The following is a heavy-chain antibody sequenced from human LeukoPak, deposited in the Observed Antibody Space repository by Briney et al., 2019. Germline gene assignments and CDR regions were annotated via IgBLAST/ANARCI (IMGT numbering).Heavy chain of an antibody. CDR1: GGTFSSYA. V-gene: IGHV1-69*01. J-gene: IGHJ5*02. Sequence: ASVKVSCKASGGTFSSYAISWVRQAPGQGLEWMGGIIPIFGTANYAQKFQGRVTITADVSTSTAYMELSSLRSEDTAVYYCARDLDRYSYGYATWGQGTLVTVSS. D-gene: IGHD5-18*01. CDR2: IIPIFGTA. CDR3: ARDLDRYSYGYAT.